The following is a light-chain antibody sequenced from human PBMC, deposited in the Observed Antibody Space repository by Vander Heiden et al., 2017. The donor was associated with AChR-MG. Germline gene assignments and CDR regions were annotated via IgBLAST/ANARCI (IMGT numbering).Light chain of an antibody. J-gene: IGLJ2*01. CDR3: ASYAGDYTLV. CDR2: DVD. Sequence: QSALTQPRSVSGSPGQSVSISCTGTSSDVGAYNFVSWYQQQPGKAPKLIIDDVDKRPSGVPARFSGSKSGNTASLIISGLQAEDEADYACASYAGDYTLVFGGGTKLSVL. V-gene: IGLV2-11*01. CDR1: SSDVGAYNF.